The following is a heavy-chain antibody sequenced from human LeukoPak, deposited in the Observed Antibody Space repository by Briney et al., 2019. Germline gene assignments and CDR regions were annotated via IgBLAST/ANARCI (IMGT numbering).Heavy chain of an antibody. CDR1: GYSFTSYW. D-gene: IGHD6-13*01. V-gene: IGHV5-10-1*01. CDR3: ARQAKGYSSSWSTGGAFDI. J-gene: IGHJ3*02. Sequence: GESLKISCKGSGYSFTSYWISWVRQMPGKGLEWMGRIDPSDSYTNYSPSFQGHVTISADKSISTAYLQWSSLKASDTAMYYCARQAKGYSSSWSTGGAFDIWGQGTTVTVSS. CDR2: IDPSDSYT.